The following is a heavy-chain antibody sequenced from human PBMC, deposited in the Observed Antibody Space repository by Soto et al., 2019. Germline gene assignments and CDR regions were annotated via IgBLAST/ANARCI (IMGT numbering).Heavy chain of an antibody. CDR1: GFTFSNSA. D-gene: IGHD3-16*01. J-gene: IGHJ4*02. CDR2: ISVSGGRT. CDR3: AKDVWFGGANDR. V-gene: IGHV3-23*01. Sequence: GGSLRLSCAASGFTFSNSAMTWVRQALGKGLEWVSSISVSGGRTYYADSVKGRFTISRDSSKNTLYLQMNSLRVEDTAVYYCAKDVWFGGANDRGGQGTLVTVSS.